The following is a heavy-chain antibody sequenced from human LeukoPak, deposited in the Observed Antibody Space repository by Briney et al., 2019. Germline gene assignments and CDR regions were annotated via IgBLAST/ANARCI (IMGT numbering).Heavy chain of an antibody. CDR1: GYTFTSSG. V-gene: IGHV1-24*01. CDR2: FDPEDGET. Sequence: GASVEVSCKASGYTFTSSGISWVRQAPGKGIEWMGGFDPEDGETIYAQKFQGRVTMTEDTSTDTAYMELSSLRSEDTAVYYCATLGPGGGNFLFGFDPWGQGTLVTVSS. J-gene: IGHJ5*02. D-gene: IGHD4-23*01. CDR3: ATLGPGGGNFLFGFDP.